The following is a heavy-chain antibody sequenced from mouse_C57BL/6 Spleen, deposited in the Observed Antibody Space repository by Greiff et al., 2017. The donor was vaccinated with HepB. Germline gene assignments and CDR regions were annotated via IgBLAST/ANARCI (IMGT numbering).Heavy chain of an antibody. D-gene: IGHD1-1*01. CDR1: GYTFTSYW. Sequence: QVQLQQPGAELVRPGSSVKLSCKASGYTFTSYWMHWVKQRPIQGLEWIGNIDPSDSETHYNQKFKDKATLTVDKSSSTAYMQLSSLTSEDSAVYYCARGGEYYGSREWFAYWGQGTLVTVSA. CDR3: ARGGEYYGSREWFAY. V-gene: IGHV1-52*01. CDR2: IDPSDSET. J-gene: IGHJ3*01.